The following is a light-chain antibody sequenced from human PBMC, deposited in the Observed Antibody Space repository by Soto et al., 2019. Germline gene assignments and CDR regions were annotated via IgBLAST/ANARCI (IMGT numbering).Light chain of an antibody. J-gene: IGKJ4*01. CDR1: QSVSSY. CDR2: DAS. CDR3: HQRRQWPLT. Sequence: EIVLTQSPATLSLSPGERATLSCRASQSVSSYLAWYQQKPGQAPRLLIYDASNRATGIPARFSGSGSGTDFTLTISSLEPEDFAVYYCHQRRQWPLTVGGGTKVDSK. V-gene: IGKV3-11*01.